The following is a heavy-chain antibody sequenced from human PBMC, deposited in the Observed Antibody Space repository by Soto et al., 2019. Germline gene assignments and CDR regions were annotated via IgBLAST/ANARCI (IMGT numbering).Heavy chain of an antibody. J-gene: IGHJ6*02. D-gene: IGHD5-12*01. CDR2: INHSGST. Sequence: PSETLSLTCAVYGGSFSGYYWSWIRQPPGKGLEWIGEINHSGSTNYNPSLKSRVTISVDTSKNQFSLKLSSVTAADTAVYYCARVRYGYNSRMDVWGQGTTVTVSS. V-gene: IGHV4-34*01. CDR3: ARVRYGYNSRMDV. CDR1: GGSFSGYY.